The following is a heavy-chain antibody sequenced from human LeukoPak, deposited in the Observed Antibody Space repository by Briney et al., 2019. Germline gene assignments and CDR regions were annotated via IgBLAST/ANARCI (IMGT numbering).Heavy chain of an antibody. CDR2: IIPIFGTA. Sequence: EASVKVSCKASGGTFSSYAISWVRQAPGQGLEWMGRIIPIFGTANYAQKFQGRVTITTDESTSTAYMELSSLRSEDTAVYYCARGNWNDDFDYWGQGTLVTVSS. CDR1: GGTFSSYA. CDR3: ARGNWNDDFDY. J-gene: IGHJ4*02. V-gene: IGHV1-69*05. D-gene: IGHD1-1*01.